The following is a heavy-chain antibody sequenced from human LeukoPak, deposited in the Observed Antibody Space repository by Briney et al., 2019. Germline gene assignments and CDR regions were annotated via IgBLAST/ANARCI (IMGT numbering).Heavy chain of an antibody. J-gene: IGHJ5*02. CDR1: GFAFNNFA. D-gene: IGHD3-16*02. Sequence: PGGSLRLSCAASGFAFNNFAMSWVRQTQGKGLGWVATISASGGGTYYPESVRGRFTISRDNSQRSLYLQLNNLRAEDTAMYFCAKSPDVVIERIGTTFDRWGQGTPVTVS. V-gene: IGHV3-23*01. CDR2: ISASGGGT. CDR3: AKSPDVVIERIGTTFDR.